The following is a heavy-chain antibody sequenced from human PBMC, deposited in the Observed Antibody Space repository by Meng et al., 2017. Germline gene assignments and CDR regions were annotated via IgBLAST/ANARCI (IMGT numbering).Heavy chain of an antibody. CDR1: GGSISSGGYL. V-gene: IGHV4-31*03. CDR2: IYYSGST. J-gene: IGHJ3*02. Sequence: HVHPEEAVPVLMNTSQTLFPTGTVSGGSISSGGYLLSLIRQQPGKGLEWIGYIYYSGSTYYTPSLKSRVTISVDTSKNQFSLKLSSVTAADTAVYYCARDQGGSGSFGFAFDIWGQGTMVTVSS. D-gene: IGHD6-19*01. CDR3: ARDQGGSGSFGFAFDI.